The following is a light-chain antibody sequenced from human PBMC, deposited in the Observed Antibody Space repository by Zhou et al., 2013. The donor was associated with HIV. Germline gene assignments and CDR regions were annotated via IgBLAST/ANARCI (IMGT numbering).Light chain of an antibody. Sequence: DIQMTQSPSTLSASVGDRVTITCRASQSISNWLAWYQQKPGEAPKLLISKASTLESGVPSRFSGSGSGTEFTLTISSLQPEDLATYYCLQHSTYPWTFGHGTKVEIK. CDR3: LQHSTYPWT. CDR2: KAS. CDR1: QSISNW. J-gene: IGKJ1*01. V-gene: IGKV1-5*03.